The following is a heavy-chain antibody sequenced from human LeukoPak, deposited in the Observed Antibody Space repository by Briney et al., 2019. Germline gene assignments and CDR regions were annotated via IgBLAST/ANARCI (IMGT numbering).Heavy chain of an antibody. CDR2: SDPEDGDI. J-gene: IGHJ3*02. CDR3: AANGFDI. Sequence: ASVKVSCKVSGYSLTKLSMFWVRQAPGKGLEWMGRSDPEDGDILYAQKFQGRVTLTEDTSTDTAFMELRSLKSEDTAVYYCAANGFDIWGQGTMVTVSS. CDR1: GYSLTKLS. V-gene: IGHV1-24*01.